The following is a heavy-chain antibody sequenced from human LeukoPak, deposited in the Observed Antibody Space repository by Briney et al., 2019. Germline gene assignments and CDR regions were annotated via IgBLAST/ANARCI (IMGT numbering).Heavy chain of an antibody. Sequence: ASVKVSCKVSGYTLTELSMHWVRQALGKGLEWMGGFDPEDGETIYAQKFQGRVTMTEDTSTDTAYMELSGLGSEDMAVYYCATGGSGWYDLPYFDYWGQGTLVTVSS. CDR3: ATGGSGWYDLPYFDY. CDR1: GYTLTELS. V-gene: IGHV1-24*01. J-gene: IGHJ4*02. D-gene: IGHD6-19*01. CDR2: FDPEDGET.